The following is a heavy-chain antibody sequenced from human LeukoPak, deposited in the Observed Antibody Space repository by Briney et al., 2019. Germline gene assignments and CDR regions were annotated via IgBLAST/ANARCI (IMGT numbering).Heavy chain of an antibody. D-gene: IGHD3-22*01. J-gene: IGHJ4*02. V-gene: IGHV3-23*01. CDR3: ARSFPYRSGPMGY. CDR2: ISVNGDGT. Sequence: GGSLRLSCAASGFTFNIYDMSWVRQAPGKGLQWVSGISVNGDGTYYADSVKGRFTISRDNSKNMLYLQMNSLRADDTAIYYCARSFPYRSGPMGYWGQGTLVTVSS. CDR1: GFTFNIYD.